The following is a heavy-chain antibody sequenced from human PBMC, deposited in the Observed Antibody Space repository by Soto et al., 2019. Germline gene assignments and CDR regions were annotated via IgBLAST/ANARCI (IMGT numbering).Heavy chain of an antibody. D-gene: IGHD6-13*01. CDR3: ARRGSSSWYGY. CDR2: IYYSGST. CDR1: GGSISSSSYY. V-gene: IGHV4-39*01. Sequence: QLQLQESGPGLVKPSETLSLTCTVSGGSISSSSYYWGWIRQPPGQGLEWIGSIYYSGSTYYNPSPTRRVTISVDTSKNQFAPKLSSVAAADTAVYYCARRGSSSWYGYWGQGTLVTVSS. J-gene: IGHJ4*02.